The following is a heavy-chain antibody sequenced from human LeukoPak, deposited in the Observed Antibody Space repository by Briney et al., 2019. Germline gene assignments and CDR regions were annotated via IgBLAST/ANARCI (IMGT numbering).Heavy chain of an antibody. CDR3: ARDGYSGYGDNDY. Sequence: GGSLRLSCAASGFTFSTYGMHWVRQAPGKGLEWVSFIRYVGINKYYADSVKGRFTISRDNAKNSLYLQMNSLRAEDTAVYYCARDGYSGYGDNDYWGQGTLVTVSS. V-gene: IGHV3-30*02. CDR2: IRYVGINK. J-gene: IGHJ4*02. D-gene: IGHD5-12*01. CDR1: GFTFSTYG.